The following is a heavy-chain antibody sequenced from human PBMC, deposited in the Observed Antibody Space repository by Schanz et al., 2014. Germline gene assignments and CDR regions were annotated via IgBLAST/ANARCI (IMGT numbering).Heavy chain of an antibody. CDR2: LSGSGGST. V-gene: IGHV3-23*04. Sequence: EVQLVESGGGLVQPGGSLRLSCAASGFTFTTHSMTWVRQAPGKGLEWVSALSGSGGSTYYADSVRGRFTISRDRFQNTLYLRMSSLRAEDTAVYYCARPRFDYGEVDYWGQGTLVTVSS. CDR1: GFTFTTHS. CDR3: ARPRFDYGEVDY. J-gene: IGHJ4*02. D-gene: IGHD4-17*01.